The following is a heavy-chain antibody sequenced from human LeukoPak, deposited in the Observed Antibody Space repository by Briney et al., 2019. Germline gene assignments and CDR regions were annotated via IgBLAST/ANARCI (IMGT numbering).Heavy chain of an antibody. Sequence: PSETLSLTCTVSGGSISSYYWSWIRQPPGKGLEWIGYIYYSGSTNYNPSLKSRVTISVDTSKNQFSLKLSSVTAADTAVYYCARDSRDCSSTSCYTGIGAFDIWGQGTMVTVSS. CDR1: GGSISSYY. D-gene: IGHD2-2*02. CDR2: IYYSGST. J-gene: IGHJ3*02. CDR3: ARDSRDCSSTSCYTGIGAFDI. V-gene: IGHV4-59*01.